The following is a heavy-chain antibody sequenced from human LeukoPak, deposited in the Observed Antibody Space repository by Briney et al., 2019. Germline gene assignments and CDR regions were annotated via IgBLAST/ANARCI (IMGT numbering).Heavy chain of an antibody. V-gene: IGHV1-2*02. D-gene: IGHD4-17*01. CDR3: ATFYGDSYVPFDY. Sequence: ASVKVSCKASGYTFTGYYMHWVRQAPGQGLEWMGWINPNSGGTNYAQKFQGRVTMTRDTSISTAYMEPSRLRSDDTAVYYCATFYGDSYVPFDYWGQGTLVTVSS. CDR2: INPNSGGT. J-gene: IGHJ4*02. CDR1: GYTFTGYY.